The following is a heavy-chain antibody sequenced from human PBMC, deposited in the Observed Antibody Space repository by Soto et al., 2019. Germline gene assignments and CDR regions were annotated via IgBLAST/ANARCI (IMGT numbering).Heavy chain of an antibody. D-gene: IGHD5-12*01. J-gene: IGHJ6*03. Sequence: GASVKVSCKASGYTFTSYDINWVRQATGQGLEWMGWMNPNSGNTGYAQKFQGRVTMTRNTSISTAYMELSSLRSEDTAVYYCARVGGYDYYVDYYYYMDVWGKGTTVTVSS. V-gene: IGHV1-8*01. CDR1: GYTFTSYD. CDR2: MNPNSGNT. CDR3: ARVGGYDYYVDYYYYMDV.